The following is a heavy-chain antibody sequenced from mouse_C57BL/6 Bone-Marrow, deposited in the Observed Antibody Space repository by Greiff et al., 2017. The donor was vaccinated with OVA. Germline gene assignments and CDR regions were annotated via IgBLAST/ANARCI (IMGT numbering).Heavy chain of an antibody. V-gene: IGHV1-7*01. J-gene: IGHJ3*01. D-gene: IGHD2-2*01. Sequence: QVQLQQSGAELAKPGASVKLSCKASGYTFTSYWMHWVKQRPGQGLEWIGYINPSSGYTKYNQKFKDKATLAADKSSSTAYMQLSSLTYEDSAVYYCARWGYDHAAWFAYWGQGTRVTVSA. CDR3: ARWGYDHAAWFAY. CDR2: INPSSGYT. CDR1: GYTFTSYW.